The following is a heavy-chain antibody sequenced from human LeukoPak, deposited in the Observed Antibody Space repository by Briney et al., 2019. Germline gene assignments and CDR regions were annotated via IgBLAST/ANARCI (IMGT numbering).Heavy chain of an antibody. J-gene: IGHJ4*02. CDR1: GFTFSSYS. V-gene: IGHV3-21*01. D-gene: IGHD3-10*01. Sequence: GGSLRLSCAASGFTFSSYSMNWVRQAPGKGLEWVSSISSSSSYIYYADSVKGRFTISRDNSKNTLYLQMNSLRAEDTAVYYCARYGSGSLDYWGQRTLVTVSS. CDR3: ARYGSGSLDY. CDR2: ISSSSSYI.